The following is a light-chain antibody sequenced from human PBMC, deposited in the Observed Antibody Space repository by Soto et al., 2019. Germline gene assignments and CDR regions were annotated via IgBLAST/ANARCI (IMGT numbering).Light chain of an antibody. V-gene: IGKV1-9*01. CDR2: AGS. CDR1: QGIASH. Sequence: DIQLTQSPSFLSASVGDRVTITCRASQGIASHLAWYQQTPGKAPTFLIYAGSSLESGVPSRLSGSGFGTEFTLTISSLQPEDFATYYCQQVNTFPHTFGQGTKLEIK. J-gene: IGKJ2*01. CDR3: QQVNTFPHT.